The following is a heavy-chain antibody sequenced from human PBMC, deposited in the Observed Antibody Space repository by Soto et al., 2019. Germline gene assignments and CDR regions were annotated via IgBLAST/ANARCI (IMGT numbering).Heavy chain of an antibody. CDR1: GGSISSGGYY. J-gene: IGHJ6*02. CDR2: IYYSGST. V-gene: IGHV4-31*03. CDR3: ARDIRRTMKYCGGDCPRGMDV. D-gene: IGHD2-21*02. Sequence: SETLSLTCTVSGGSISSGGYYWSWIRQHPGKGLEWIGYIYYSGSTYYNPSLKSRVTISVDTSKNQFSLKLSSVTAADTAVYYCARDIRRTMKYCGGDCPRGMDVWGQGTTVTVSS.